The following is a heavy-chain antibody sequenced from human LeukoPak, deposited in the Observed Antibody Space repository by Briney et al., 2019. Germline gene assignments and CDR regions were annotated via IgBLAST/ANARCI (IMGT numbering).Heavy chain of an antibody. CDR1: GFTVSSYN. V-gene: IGHV3-48*02. Sequence: GGSLRLSCAASGFTVSSYNMNWVRQTPGKGLEWVSYISSSDYTMHHADSVKGRFTVSRDSAKNSLYLQMNSLRDEDAAVYFCARGCASCGHYNYYFMDVWGKGTTVTVSS. D-gene: IGHD2-2*01. J-gene: IGHJ6*03. CDR3: ARGCASCGHYNYYFMDV. CDR2: ISSSDYTM.